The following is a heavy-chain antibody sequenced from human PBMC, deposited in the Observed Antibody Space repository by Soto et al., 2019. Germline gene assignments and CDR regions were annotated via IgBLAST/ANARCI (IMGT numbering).Heavy chain of an antibody. Sequence: EVQLVESGGGMVQPGGSLGLSCAASGFTFSDHYMDWVRQAPGKGLEWLGRTRNKANSYTTEYAASVKGRFTISRDDSKNLLYLQLRSLKTEDTAVYYCARATYASGSYSLDFWGQGTLVTVSS. D-gene: IGHD3-10*01. CDR2: TRNKANSYTT. V-gene: IGHV3-72*01. CDR3: ARATYASGSYSLDF. CDR1: GFTFSDHY. J-gene: IGHJ4*02.